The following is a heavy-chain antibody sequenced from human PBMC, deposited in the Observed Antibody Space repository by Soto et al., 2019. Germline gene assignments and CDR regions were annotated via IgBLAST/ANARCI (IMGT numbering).Heavy chain of an antibody. CDR2: IYYSGST. J-gene: IGHJ4*02. CDR3: AREGSSGYRFDY. D-gene: IGHD3-22*01. V-gene: IGHV4-30-4*01. CDR1: GGSISSGDYY. Sequence: PSETLSLTCTVSGGSISSGDYYWSWIRQPPGKGLEWIGYIYYSGSTYYNPSLKSRVTISVDTSKNQFSLKLSSVTAADTAVYYCAREGSSGYRFDYWGQGTLVTVPQ.